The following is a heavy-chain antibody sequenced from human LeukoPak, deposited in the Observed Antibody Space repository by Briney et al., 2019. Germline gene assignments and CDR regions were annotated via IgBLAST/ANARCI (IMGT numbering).Heavy chain of an antibody. D-gene: IGHD5-24*01. Sequence: SETLSLTCTVSGGSISSYYWSWIRQPPGKGLEWIAYMYYSGSTNYNPSLKSRVTISVDTSKNQFSLKLSSVTAAHTAVYYCARDDGYNFWYFDYWGQGTLVTVSS. J-gene: IGHJ4*02. CDR2: MYYSGST. CDR1: GGSISSYY. V-gene: IGHV4-59*01. CDR3: ARDDGYNFWYFDY.